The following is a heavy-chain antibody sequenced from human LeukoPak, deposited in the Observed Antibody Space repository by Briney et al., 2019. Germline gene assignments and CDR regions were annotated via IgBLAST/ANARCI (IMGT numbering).Heavy chain of an antibody. Sequence: PGGSLRLSCAASGFTVSSNYMSWVRQAPGKGLEWVSIIYSGGSTYYADSVKGRFTISRDSSKNTLYLQMNSLRAEDTAVYYCARANIVATTVDYWGQGTLVTVSS. CDR1: GFTVSSNY. J-gene: IGHJ4*02. CDR3: ARANIVATTVDY. D-gene: IGHD5-12*01. V-gene: IGHV3-66*01. CDR2: IYSGGST.